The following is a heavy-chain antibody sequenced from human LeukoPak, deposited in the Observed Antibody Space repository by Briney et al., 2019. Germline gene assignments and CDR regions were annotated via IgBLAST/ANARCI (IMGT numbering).Heavy chain of an antibody. J-gene: IGHJ4*02. V-gene: IGHV3-23*01. CDR2: ISNSGGGST. D-gene: IGHD6-19*01. Sequence: PRGSLRLSCTASGFTFSSYAMSWVRQAPGKGLEWVSSISNSGGGSTNYADSVKGRFTISRDNSKNTLYLQMNSLRADDTAVYYCAKKTGYSSGWYVEYWGQGTLVTVSS. CDR1: GFTFSSYA. CDR3: AKKTGYSSGWYVEY.